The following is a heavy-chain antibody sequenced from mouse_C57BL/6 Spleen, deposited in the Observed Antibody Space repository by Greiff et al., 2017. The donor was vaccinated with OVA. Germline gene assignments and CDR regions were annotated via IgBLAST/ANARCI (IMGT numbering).Heavy chain of an antibody. CDR3: ARRVSSTVVGAY. CDR2: ISSGGSYT. V-gene: IGHV5-6*01. CDR1: GFTFSSYG. Sequence: EVQRVESGGDLVKPGGSLKLSCAASGFTFSSYGMSWVRQTPDKRLEWVATISSGGSYTYYPDSVKGRFTISRDNAKNTLYLQMRSLKSEDTDRYNCARRVSSTVVGAYWGQGTLVTVSA. D-gene: IGHD1-1*01. J-gene: IGHJ3*01.